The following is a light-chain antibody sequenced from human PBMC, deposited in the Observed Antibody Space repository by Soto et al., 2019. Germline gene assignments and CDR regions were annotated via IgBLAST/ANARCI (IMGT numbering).Light chain of an antibody. J-gene: IGLJ3*02. CDR1: SSDIGDYNY. CDR3: TSYSSTNTLV. V-gene: IGLV2-14*01. Sequence: QSALTQPASVSGSPGQSITVSCIGTSSDIGDYNYVSWYQQLPGKAPQLIIFEVSNRPSGVSHRFSGSKSGTTASLAISGLQAEDEADYYCTSYSSTNTLVFGGGTMVTVL. CDR2: EVS.